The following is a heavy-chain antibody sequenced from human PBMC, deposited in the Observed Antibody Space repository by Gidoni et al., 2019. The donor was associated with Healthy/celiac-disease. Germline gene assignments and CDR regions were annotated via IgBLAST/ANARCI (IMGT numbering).Heavy chain of an antibody. Sequence: QITLKESGPTLVKPTQTLTLTCTFSGFSLSTSGVGVGWIRQPPGKALEWLALIYWDDDKRYSPSLKSRLTITKDTSKNQVVLTMTNMDPVDTATYYCAHIHLSYSSSCFDYWGQGTLVTVSS. CDR2: IYWDDDK. D-gene: IGHD6-13*01. J-gene: IGHJ4*02. V-gene: IGHV2-5*02. CDR1: GFSLSTSGVG. CDR3: AHIHLSYSSSCFDY.